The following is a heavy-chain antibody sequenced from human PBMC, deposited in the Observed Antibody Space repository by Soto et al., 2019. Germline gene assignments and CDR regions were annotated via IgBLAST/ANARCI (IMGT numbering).Heavy chain of an antibody. CDR1: GGLISKYS. CDR3: ATIRVRGGPLRFED. D-gene: IGHD5-12*01. Sequence: QVQLVQSGAEVRKPGSSVKVSCKTSGGLISKYSFNWVRQAPGQGLEWMGGVLPISGSTDYAQKFQGRLTITAERSTSKVYMELSRLRSDDTANYYCATIRVRGGPLRFEDGGQGMLISVSS. V-gene: IGHV1-69*06. CDR2: VLPISGST. J-gene: IGHJ4*01.